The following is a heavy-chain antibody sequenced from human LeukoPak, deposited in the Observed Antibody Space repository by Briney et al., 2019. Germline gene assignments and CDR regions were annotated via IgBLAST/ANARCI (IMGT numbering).Heavy chain of an antibody. CDR2: IGSSSSTI. Sequence: PGGSLRLSCAASGFTFSSYSMNWVRQAPGKGLEWVSYIGSSSSTIYYADSVKGRFTISRDNAKNSLYLQMNSLRAEDTAVYYCARDRYYDSSGYYAQWGQGTLVTVSS. J-gene: IGHJ4*02. CDR1: GFTFSSYS. D-gene: IGHD3-22*01. V-gene: IGHV3-48*01. CDR3: ARDRYYDSSGYYAQ.